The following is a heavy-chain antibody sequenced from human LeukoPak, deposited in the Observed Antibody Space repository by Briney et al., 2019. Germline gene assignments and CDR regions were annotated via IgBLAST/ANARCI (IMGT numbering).Heavy chain of an antibody. CDR1: GFTFSSYE. Sequence: GGSLRLSCAASGFTFSSYEMNWVRQAPGKGLEWVSYISSSGSTIYYADSVKGRFTISRDNAKNSLYLQMNSLRAEDTAVYYCARGFQTPAYGSGSYYMGGHDYWGQGTLVTVSS. D-gene: IGHD3-10*01. J-gene: IGHJ4*02. CDR2: ISSSGSTI. V-gene: IGHV3-48*03. CDR3: ARGFQTPAYGSGSYYMGGHDY.